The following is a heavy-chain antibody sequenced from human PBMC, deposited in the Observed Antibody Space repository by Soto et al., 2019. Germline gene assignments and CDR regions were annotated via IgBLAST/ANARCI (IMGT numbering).Heavy chain of an antibody. CDR3: AKVMSAGIAPSY. J-gene: IGHJ4*02. CDR2: ISGSGGST. CDR1: GFTFSSYA. V-gene: IGHV3-23*01. Sequence: EVQLLESGGGLVQPGGSLRLSCEAPGFTFSSYAMSWVRQAPGKGLEWVSAISGSGGSTYYADSVKGRFTISRDNSKNTRYLQMNSLRAEDTAVYYCAKVMSAGIAPSYWGQGTLVTVFS. D-gene: IGHD6-13*01.